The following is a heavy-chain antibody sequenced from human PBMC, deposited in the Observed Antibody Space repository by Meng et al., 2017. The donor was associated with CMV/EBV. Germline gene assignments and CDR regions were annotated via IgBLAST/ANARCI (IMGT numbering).Heavy chain of an antibody. V-gene: IGHV4-39*07. CDR1: GGSISSSSYY. J-gene: IGHJ4*02. CDR3: ARAPDPKPTTVTTSEYYFDY. CDR2: IYYSGST. D-gene: IGHD4-11*01. Sequence: SETLSLTCTVSGGSISSSSYYWGWLRQPPGKGLEWIGSIYYSGSTYYNPSLKSRVTISVDTSKNQFSLKLSSVTAADTAVYYCARAPDPKPTTVTTSEYYFDYWGQGTLVTVSS.